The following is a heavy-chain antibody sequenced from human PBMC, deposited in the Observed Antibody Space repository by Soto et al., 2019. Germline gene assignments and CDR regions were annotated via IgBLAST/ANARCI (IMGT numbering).Heavy chain of an antibody. Sequence: QITLKESGPTLVKPTQTLTLTCTFSGFSLSTSGEGVGWIRQPPGKALEWLILIYWDDDKRYSPSLKTRLTITQDTSKNQVVLTMTNMEPVDTATYYCARRRSSSWHFDYWGQGTLVTVSS. CDR1: GFSLSTSGEG. V-gene: IGHV2-5*02. J-gene: IGHJ4*02. CDR3: ARRRSSSWHFDY. CDR2: IYWDDDK. D-gene: IGHD6-13*01.